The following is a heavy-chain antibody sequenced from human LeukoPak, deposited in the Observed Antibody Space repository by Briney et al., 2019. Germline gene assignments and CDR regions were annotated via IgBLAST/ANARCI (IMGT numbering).Heavy chain of an antibody. V-gene: IGHV3-23*01. J-gene: IGHJ4*02. D-gene: IGHD1-26*01. CDR2: ISGSGGST. Sequence: GGSLRLSCAASGFTFSSYAMSWVRQAPGKGLEWVSAISGSGGSTYYADSVKGRFTISRDNSKNTLYLQMNSLRAEDTAVYYCAKDLTISNSGSYHRDFDYWGQGTPVTVSS. CDR3: AKDLTISNSGSYHRDFDY. CDR1: GFTFSSYA.